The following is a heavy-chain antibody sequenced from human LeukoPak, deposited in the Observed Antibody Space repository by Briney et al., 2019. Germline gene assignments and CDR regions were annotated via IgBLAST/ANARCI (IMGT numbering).Heavy chain of an antibody. CDR2: ISYDGSDK. CDR1: GFTFSGYG. D-gene: IGHD2-15*01. Sequence: GSLRLSCAASGFTFSGYGMHWVRQAPGKGLEWVAVISYDGSDKYYADSVKGRFTISRDNSKNTLYLQMNSLRAEDTAVYYCAKDDLRYCSGGSCSRPDYWGQGTLVTVSS. J-gene: IGHJ4*02. CDR3: AKDDLRYCSGGSCSRPDY. V-gene: IGHV3-30*18.